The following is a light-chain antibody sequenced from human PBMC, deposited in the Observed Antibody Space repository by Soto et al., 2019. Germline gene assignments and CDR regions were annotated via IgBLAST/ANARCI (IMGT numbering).Light chain of an antibody. CDR1: RYDVGGYNY. Sequence: QSALTQPPSVSGSPGQSVTMSCTGTRYDVGGYNYVSWYQQHPGKAPKLMIYEVTKRPSGVPDRFSGSKSGNTASLTVSGLQAEDEADYYCSSYAGSNNFVFGTGTKVTVL. CDR3: SSYAGSNNFV. CDR2: EVT. J-gene: IGLJ1*01. V-gene: IGLV2-8*01.